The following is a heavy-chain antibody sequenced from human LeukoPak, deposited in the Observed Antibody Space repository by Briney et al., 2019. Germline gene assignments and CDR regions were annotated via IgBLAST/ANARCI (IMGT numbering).Heavy chain of an antibody. V-gene: IGHV4-31*03. CDR1: GGSISSGGYY. J-gene: IGHJ5*02. D-gene: IGHD1-14*01. CDR2: IYYSGST. Sequence: SQTLSLTCTVSGGSISSGGYYWSWIRQHPGKGLGWIGYIYYSGSTYYNPSLKSRVTISVDTSKNQFSLKLSSVTAADTAVYYCARVRYFSWFDPWGQGTLVTVSS. CDR3: ARVRYFSWFDP.